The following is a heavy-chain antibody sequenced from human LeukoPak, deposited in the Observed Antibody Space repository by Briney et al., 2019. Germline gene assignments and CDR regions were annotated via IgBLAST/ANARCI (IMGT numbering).Heavy chain of an antibody. D-gene: IGHD3-9*01. CDR1: GYTFTGYY. CDR2: INPNSGGT. CDR3: ASLPFILTGYFDAFDI. J-gene: IGHJ3*02. V-gene: IGHV1-2*02. Sequence: ASVKVSCKAFGYTFTGYYMHWVRQAPGQGLEWMGWINPNSGGTNYAQKFQGRVTMTRDTSISTAYMELSRLRSDDTAVYYCASLPFILTGYFDAFDIWGQGTMVTVSS.